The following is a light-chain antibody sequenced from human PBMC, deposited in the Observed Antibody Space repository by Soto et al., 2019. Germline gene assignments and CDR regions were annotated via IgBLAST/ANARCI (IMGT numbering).Light chain of an antibody. CDR3: QQRSNWPPIT. Sequence: EIVVTQSPGTLSLSPGERATLSCRASQSISTKYLAWYQQKFGQAPRLLIYGASTSATGIPARFSGSGSGTDFTLTISSLEPEDFAVYYCQQRSNWPPITFGQGTRLEIK. J-gene: IGKJ5*01. CDR1: QSISTKY. V-gene: IGKV3-11*01. CDR2: GAS.